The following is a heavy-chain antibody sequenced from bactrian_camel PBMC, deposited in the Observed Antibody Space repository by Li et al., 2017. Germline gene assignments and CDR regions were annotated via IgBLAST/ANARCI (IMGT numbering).Heavy chain of an antibody. Sequence: VQLVESGGDLVQPGGSLRLSCAASGFTLSNYVMSWVRQAPGKGLEWVSSSWKDGSNAFYLDSAKGRFTISRDNARDTLYLQMNSLKIEDTAVYYCALGSSRQATMTARGKGTQVTVS. J-gene: IGHJ4*01. V-gene: IGHV3-2*01. D-gene: IGHD3*01. CDR2: SWKDGSNA. CDR1: GFTLSNYV.